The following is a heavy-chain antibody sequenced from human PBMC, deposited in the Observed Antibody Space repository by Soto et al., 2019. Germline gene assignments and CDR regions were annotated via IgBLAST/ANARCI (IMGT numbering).Heavy chain of an antibody. CDR3: ARGRFSGAHYYYYYMDV. CDR2: INHSGST. V-gene: IGHV4-34*01. J-gene: IGHJ6*03. Sequence: SETLSLTCAVYGGSFSGYYWSWIRQPPGKGLEWIGEINHSGSTNYNPSLKSRVTISVDTSKNQFSLKLSSVTAADTAVYYCARGRFSGAHYYYYYMDVWGKGTTVTAP. D-gene: IGHD6-19*01. CDR1: GGSFSGYY.